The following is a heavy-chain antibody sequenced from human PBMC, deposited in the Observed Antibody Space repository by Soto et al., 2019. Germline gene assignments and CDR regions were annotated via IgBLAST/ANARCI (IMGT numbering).Heavy chain of an antibody. Sequence: KPSETLSLTCTVSGGSISSYYWSWIRQPPGKGLEWIGYIYYSGSTNYNPSLKSRVTISVDTSKNQFSLKLSSVTAADTAVYYCARVARGAYYYDSSGYYYYFDYWGQGTLVTVSS. J-gene: IGHJ4*02. D-gene: IGHD3-22*01. V-gene: IGHV4-59*01. CDR2: IYYSGST. CDR3: ARVARGAYYYDSSGYYYYFDY. CDR1: GGSISSYY.